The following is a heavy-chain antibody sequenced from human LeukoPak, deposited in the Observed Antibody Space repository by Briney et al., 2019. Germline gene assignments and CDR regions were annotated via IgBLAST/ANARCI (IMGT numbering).Heavy chain of an antibody. Sequence: PGGSLRLSCAASGFTFSSYAMTWVRQAPGKGLEWVSAITYSGMYTYYADSAKGRFIISRDNSNNTLYLQMNTLRAEDTAVYHCARDASDWYFDLWGRGSLVTVSS. CDR3: ARDASDWYFDL. J-gene: IGHJ2*01. V-gene: IGHV3-23*01. CDR1: GFTFSSYA. CDR2: ITYSGMYT.